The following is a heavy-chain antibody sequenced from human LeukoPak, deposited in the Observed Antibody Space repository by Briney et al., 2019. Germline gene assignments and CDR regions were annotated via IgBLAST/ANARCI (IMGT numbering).Heavy chain of an antibody. V-gene: IGHV3-23*01. J-gene: IGHJ4*02. CDR3: AKGRYCTNGVCYLFDY. Sequence: GGSLRLSCAASGFTFSSYAMSWVRQAPGKGLEGVSAISGSGCSTYYADSVKGRFTISRDNTKNTLYLQMNSLRAEDTAVYYCAKGRYCTNGVCYLFDYWGQGTLVTVSS. D-gene: IGHD2-8*01. CDR1: GFTFSSYA. CDR2: ISGSGCST.